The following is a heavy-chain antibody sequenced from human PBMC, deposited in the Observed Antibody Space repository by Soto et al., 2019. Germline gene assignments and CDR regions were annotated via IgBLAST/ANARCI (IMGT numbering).Heavy chain of an antibody. CDR1: GGSISSSSYY. Sequence: PSETLSLTCTVPGGSISSSSYYWGWIRQPPGKGMEWIGSIYYSGSTYYNPSLKSRVTISVDTSKNQFSLKLSSVTAADTAVYYCARSSYYYDGGGNDYWGQGTLVTVSS. CDR3: ARSSYYYDGGGNDY. V-gene: IGHV4-39*01. J-gene: IGHJ4*02. D-gene: IGHD3-22*01. CDR2: IYYSGST.